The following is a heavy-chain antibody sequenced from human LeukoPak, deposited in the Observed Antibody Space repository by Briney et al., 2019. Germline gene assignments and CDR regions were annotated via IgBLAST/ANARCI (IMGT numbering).Heavy chain of an antibody. J-gene: IGHJ6*02. D-gene: IGHD6-13*01. CDR3: ASTGYSSRHYYYYYGMDV. CDR1: GYTFTSYG. V-gene: IGHV1-18*01. CDR2: ISAYNGNT. Sequence: ASVKVSCKASGYTFTSYGISWVRQAPGQGLEWMGWISAYNGNTNYAQKLQGRVTMTTDTSTSTAYMELSSLRSEDTAVYYCASTGYSSRHYYYYYGMDVWGQGTTVTVSS.